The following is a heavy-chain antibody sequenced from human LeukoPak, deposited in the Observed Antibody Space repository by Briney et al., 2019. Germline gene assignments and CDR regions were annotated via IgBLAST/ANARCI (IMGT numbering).Heavy chain of an antibody. Sequence: SVKVSCKASGGTFSSYAISWVRQAPGQGLEWMGRIIPIFGIANYAQKFQGRVTITADKSTSTAYMELSSLRSEDTAVYYCARARDTAMPLSYYYGMDVWGQGTTVTVSS. J-gene: IGHJ6*02. CDR1: GGTFSSYA. D-gene: IGHD5-18*01. V-gene: IGHV1-69*04. CDR2: IIPIFGIA. CDR3: ARARDTAMPLSYYYGMDV.